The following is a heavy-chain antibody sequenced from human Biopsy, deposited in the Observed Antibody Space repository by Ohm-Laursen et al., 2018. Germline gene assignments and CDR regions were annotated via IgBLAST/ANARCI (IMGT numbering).Heavy chain of an antibody. V-gene: IGHV4-59*07. CDR3: ARLYRLDDYWNDDPPDAFDV. CDR1: GGSIYNFF. J-gene: IGHJ3*01. D-gene: IGHD3-3*01. CDR2: ISNRGST. Sequence: SDTLSLTCTVSGGSIYNFFWSWIRQPPGKGLEWIGYISNRGSTNYNPSLRGRVTISVDTSKNQFSLKLSSLTAADTAVFFCARLYRLDDYWNDDPPDAFDVWGQGTVVTVSS.